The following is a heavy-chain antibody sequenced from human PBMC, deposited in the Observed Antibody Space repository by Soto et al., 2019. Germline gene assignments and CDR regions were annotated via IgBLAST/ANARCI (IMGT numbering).Heavy chain of an antibody. D-gene: IGHD5-12*01. CDR3: ARESDYVDIVATNLFPIDY. Sequence: GASVKVSCKASGYTFTSYGISWVRQAPGQGLEWMGWISAYNGNTNYAQKLQGRVNMTTDTSTSTAYMELRSLRSDDTAVYYCARESDYVDIVATNLFPIDYWGQGTLVTVSS. CDR2: ISAYNGNT. V-gene: IGHV1-18*01. CDR1: GYTFTSYG. J-gene: IGHJ4*02.